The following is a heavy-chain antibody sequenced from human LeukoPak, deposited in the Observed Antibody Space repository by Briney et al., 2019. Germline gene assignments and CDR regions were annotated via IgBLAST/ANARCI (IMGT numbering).Heavy chain of an antibody. J-gene: IGHJ6*02. V-gene: IGHV1-8*01. CDR2: MNPNSGNT. D-gene: IGHD2-2*01. Sequence: GASVKVSCKASGYTFTSYDINWVRQATGQGLEWMGWMNPNSGNTGYAQKFQGRVTMTRNTSISTAYMELSSLRSEDTAVYYCARDGACSSTSCYWDYYYYYGMDVWGQGTKVTASS. CDR3: ARDGACSSTSCYWDYYYYYGMDV. CDR1: GYTFTSYD.